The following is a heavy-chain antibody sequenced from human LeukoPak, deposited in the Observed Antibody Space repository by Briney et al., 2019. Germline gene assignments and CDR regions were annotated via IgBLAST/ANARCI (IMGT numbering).Heavy chain of an antibody. Sequence: PGESLRLSCAASGFTFTTYWMSWVRQLPGKGLEWVANINQDGTEKYYVDSVKGRFTISRDNAKNSLDLQMNSLRVEDTGIYYCVKVVKYCYGSETYYFFEHWGQGTPVTASS. CDR2: INQDGTEK. CDR3: VKVVKYCYGSETYYFFEH. CDR1: GFTFTTYW. J-gene: IGHJ4*02. V-gene: IGHV3-7*01. D-gene: IGHD3-10*01.